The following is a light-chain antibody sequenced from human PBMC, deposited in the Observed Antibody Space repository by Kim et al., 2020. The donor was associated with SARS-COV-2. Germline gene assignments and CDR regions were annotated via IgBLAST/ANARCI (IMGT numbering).Light chain of an antibody. CDR3: AAWDDSFNGWV. V-gene: IGLV1-44*01. J-gene: IGLJ3*02. CDR2: TNN. CDR1: SSNIGSNT. Sequence: GHRVIISCSGSSSNIGSNTVHWYQQFPGSAPKLLIYTNNQRPSGVPDRFSGSKSGTSASLAISGLQSEDEADYYCAAWDDSFNGWVFGGGTQLTVL.